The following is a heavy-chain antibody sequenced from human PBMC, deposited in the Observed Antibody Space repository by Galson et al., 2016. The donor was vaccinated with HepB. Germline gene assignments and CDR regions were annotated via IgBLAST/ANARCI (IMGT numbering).Heavy chain of an antibody. J-gene: IGHJ4*02. V-gene: IGHV3-48*02. CDR2: TTSSSDTM. D-gene: IGHD3-16*01. CDR1: GFIFSVYN. CDR3: ARDDYFRLGY. Sequence: SLRLSCAASGFIFSVYNMNWARQAPGKGLEWIAWTTSSSDTMYYADSVKGRFTISRDHAKNSLYLEMNSLRDEDTAVYYCARDDYFRLGYWGQGTLVTVSS.